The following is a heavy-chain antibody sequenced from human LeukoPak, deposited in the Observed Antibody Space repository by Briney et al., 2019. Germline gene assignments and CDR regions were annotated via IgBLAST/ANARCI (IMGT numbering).Heavy chain of an antibody. Sequence: ASVKASCKVSGCTLTELSMHWVRQAPGKGLEWVGGFHPEDGETIYAQKSQGRVTMTEDTSTDTAYMELSSLRSEDTAVYYCATDAVVYSGRYNYYGMDVWGQGTTVTVSS. D-gene: IGHD1-26*01. CDR3: ATDAVVYSGRYNYYGMDV. J-gene: IGHJ6*02. V-gene: IGHV1-24*01. CDR2: FHPEDGET. CDR1: GCTLTELS.